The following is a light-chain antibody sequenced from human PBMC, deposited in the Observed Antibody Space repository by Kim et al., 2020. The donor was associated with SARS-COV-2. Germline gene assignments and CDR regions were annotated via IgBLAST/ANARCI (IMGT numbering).Light chain of an antibody. CDR2: DTS. CDR1: QTVRNSY. J-gene: IGKJ1*01. CDR3: QQFGSSPWT. V-gene: IGKV3-20*01. Sequence: AHVETATLSCQASQTVRNSYVAWYQQKPGQAPRLVIYDTSSRSTGIPDRFSGSGSGTDFTLTISRLEPEDYEVYYCQQFGSSPWTFGQGNKVDIK.